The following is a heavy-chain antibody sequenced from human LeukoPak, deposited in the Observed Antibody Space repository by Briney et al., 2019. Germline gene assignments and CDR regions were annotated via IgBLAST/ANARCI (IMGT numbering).Heavy chain of an antibody. V-gene: IGHV3-30*18. D-gene: IGHD2-2*01. CDR1: GFTFSSYG. CDR2: ISYDGSNK. CDR3: AKESCSSRCNFDY. J-gene: IGHJ4*02. Sequence: GRSLRLSCAASGFTFSSYGMHWVRQAPGKGLEWVAVISYDGSNKYYADSVKGRFTISRDNSENTLYLQMNSLRAEDTAVYYCAKESCSSRCNFDYWGQGTLVTVSS.